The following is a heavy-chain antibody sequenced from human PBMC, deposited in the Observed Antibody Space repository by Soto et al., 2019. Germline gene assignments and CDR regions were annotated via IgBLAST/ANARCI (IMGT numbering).Heavy chain of an antibody. CDR3: AHVVGLEQWLYRLDH. V-gene: IGHV2-5*02. CDR1: GFSLTTTGVG. D-gene: IGHD6-19*01. J-gene: IGHJ4*02. CDR2: IYWDDDK. Sequence: QITLKESGPSLVKPTQTLTLTCTFSGFSLTTTGVGVVWIRQPPGKALEWLALIYWDDDKHYSPSLRSRLTVTKDTTKKQVALTLTNVDTADTGTYFCAHVVGLEQWLYRLDHWGQGNLVTVSS.